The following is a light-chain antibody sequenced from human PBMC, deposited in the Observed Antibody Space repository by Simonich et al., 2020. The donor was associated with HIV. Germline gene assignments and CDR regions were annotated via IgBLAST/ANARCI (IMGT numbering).Light chain of an antibody. CDR2: GAS. J-gene: IGKJ2*01. V-gene: IGKV3-15*01. Sequence: EIVMTQSAATLSVSPGERATLSCRASQSVSSNLAWYQQKPGQAPRLLISGASTRATGIPARFSGSGSGTEFTLTISNMQSEHFAVYYCQQYNNWPYTFGQGTKLEIK. CDR3: QQYNNWPYT. CDR1: QSVSSN.